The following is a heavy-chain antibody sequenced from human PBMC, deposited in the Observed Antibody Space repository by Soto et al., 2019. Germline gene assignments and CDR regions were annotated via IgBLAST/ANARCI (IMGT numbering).Heavy chain of an antibody. Sequence: QVQLVQSGAEVKKPESSVKVSCKAPGGTFSTYAISWVRPAPGQGLEWMGGIIPMFGTANYAQRFQDRVTINAHESTNTVYMELSSLRSEDTAVYFCASGIQLWLRRINNGYSGWGQGTLVTVSS. CDR2: IIPMFGTA. J-gene: IGHJ4*02. D-gene: IGHD5-18*01. V-gene: IGHV1-69*12. CDR1: GGTFSTYA. CDR3: ASGIQLWLRRINNGYSG.